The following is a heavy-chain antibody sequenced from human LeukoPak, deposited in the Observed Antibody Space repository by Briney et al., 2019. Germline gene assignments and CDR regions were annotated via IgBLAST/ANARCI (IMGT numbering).Heavy chain of an antibody. J-gene: IGHJ4*02. Sequence: SETPSLTCTVSGGSISGYYWSWIRQPPGKGLEWIGFIHDSGNTYYNASLKSRVTISVDTSKNQFSLKLSSVTAADTAVYYCAREGIFAPFDYWGQGTLVTVSS. CDR3: AREGIFAPFDY. CDR2: IHDSGNT. CDR1: GGSISGYY. D-gene: IGHD3-3*01. V-gene: IGHV4-59*12.